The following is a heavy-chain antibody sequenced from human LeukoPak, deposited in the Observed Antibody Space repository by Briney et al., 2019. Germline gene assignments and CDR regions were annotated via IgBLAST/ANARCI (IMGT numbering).Heavy chain of an antibody. CDR2: INPNSGGT. Sequence: ASVKVSCKASGYTFTDYYMHWVRQAPGQELEWMGWINPNSGGTNYAQKFRGRVTMTRDTSISTAYMELSRLRSDDTAVYYCARDMGYCSGGSCSEDLYYMDVWGKGTTVTISS. D-gene: IGHD2-15*01. V-gene: IGHV1-2*02. CDR1: GYTFTDYY. CDR3: ARDMGYCSGGSCSEDLYYMDV. J-gene: IGHJ6*03.